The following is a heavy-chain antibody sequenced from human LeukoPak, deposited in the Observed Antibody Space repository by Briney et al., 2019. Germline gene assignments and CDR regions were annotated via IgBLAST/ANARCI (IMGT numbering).Heavy chain of an antibody. CDR2: IYTSGST. D-gene: IGHD2-2*01. CDR1: GGSISSGSYY. Sequence: PSQTLSLTCTVSGGSISSGSYYWSWIRQPAGKGLEWIGRIYTSGSTNYNPSLKSRVTISVDTSKNQFSLKLSSVTAADTAVYYCARHATLYWYFDLWGRGTLVTVSS. J-gene: IGHJ2*01. CDR3: ARHATLYWYFDL. V-gene: IGHV4-61*02.